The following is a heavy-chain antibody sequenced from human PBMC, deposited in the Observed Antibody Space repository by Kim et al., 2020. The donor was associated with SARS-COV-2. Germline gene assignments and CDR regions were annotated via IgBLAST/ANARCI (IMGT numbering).Heavy chain of an antibody. CDR3: AREANWGFGELLGWFDP. Sequence: LKSRVTISVDTSKNQFSLKLSSVTAADTAVYYCAREANWGFGELLGWFDPWGQGTLVTVSS. J-gene: IGHJ5*02. D-gene: IGHD3-10*01. V-gene: IGHV4-59*01.